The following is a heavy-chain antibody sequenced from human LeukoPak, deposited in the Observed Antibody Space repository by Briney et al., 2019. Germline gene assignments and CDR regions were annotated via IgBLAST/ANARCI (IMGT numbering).Heavy chain of an antibody. Sequence: PGGSLRLSCAASGFTFSDSYMSWIRQALGKGLEWVSYISSGGSTIYYADFVKGPFTISRDNAKRSLYLQMNRLRAARTALCYCARVSSSQSWGFGFCGQETLVTVSS. J-gene: IGHJ4*02. CDR1: GFTFSDSY. CDR3: ARVSSSQSWGFGF. D-gene: IGHD6-13*01. V-gene: IGHV3-11*04. CDR2: ISSGGSTI.